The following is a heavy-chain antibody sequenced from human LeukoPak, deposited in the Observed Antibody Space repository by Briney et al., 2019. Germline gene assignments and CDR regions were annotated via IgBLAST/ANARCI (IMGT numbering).Heavy chain of an antibody. CDR2: ISSSGGT. CDR3: ARQERRDGSPKGCFDI. D-gene: IGHD5-24*01. J-gene: IGHJ3*02. V-gene: IGHV4-34*01. Sequence: PSETLSLTCAVYGGSFSGYYWSWIRQPPGKGLEWIGSISSSGGTYYNPSLKSRFTMSVDTSKSQFSLKLNSVTAADTAVYSCARQERRDGSPKGCFDIWGQGTMVTVSS. CDR1: GGSFSGYY.